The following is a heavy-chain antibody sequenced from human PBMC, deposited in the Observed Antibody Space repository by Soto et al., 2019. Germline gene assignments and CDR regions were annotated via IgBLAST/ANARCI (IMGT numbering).Heavy chain of an antibody. D-gene: IGHD6-19*01. Sequence: AGGSRRRSCSASGFTLSSYAMHWVRKAPGKGLEWVAVISYDGSNKYYADSVKGRFTISRDNSKNTLYLQMNSLRAEDTAVYYCARGTQWLVQDGFDYWGQGTLVTVSS. CDR3: ARGTQWLVQDGFDY. V-gene: IGHV3-30-3*01. CDR1: GFTLSSYA. CDR2: ISYDGSNK. J-gene: IGHJ4*02.